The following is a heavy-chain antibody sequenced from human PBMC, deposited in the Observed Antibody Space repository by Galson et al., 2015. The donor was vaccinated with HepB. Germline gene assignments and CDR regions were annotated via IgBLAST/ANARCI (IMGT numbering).Heavy chain of an antibody. CDR2: IYHTGST. CDR1: GGALISTAYS. J-gene: IGHJ6*03. CDR3: ARGSDPGSSSHYFYYMDV. V-gene: IGHV4-39*07. Sequence: LSLTCTVSGGALISTAYSWGWIRQPPGKGLECIGSIYHTGSTFYNPSLKGRVVISLDTSKHQLSLTLSAVTAADTAVYYCARGSDPGSSSHYFYYMDVWGKGTTVTVSS. D-gene: IGHD1-14*01.